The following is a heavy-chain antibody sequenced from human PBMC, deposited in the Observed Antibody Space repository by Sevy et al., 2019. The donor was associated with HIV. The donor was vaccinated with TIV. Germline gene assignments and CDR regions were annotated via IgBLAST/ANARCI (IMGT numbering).Heavy chain of an antibody. D-gene: IGHD2-15*01. Sequence: GSLRLSCAASGFTFTNYNMNWVRQAPGKGLEWVSSISSSGTYIYYADSVKGRFTISRDNAKNSLYLQMNSLRPEDTAVYYCAALYCSGGNCYWFDPWGQGTLVTVSS. V-gene: IGHV3-21*01. CDR1: GFTFTNYN. CDR3: AALYCSGGNCYWFDP. J-gene: IGHJ5*02. CDR2: ISSSGTYI.